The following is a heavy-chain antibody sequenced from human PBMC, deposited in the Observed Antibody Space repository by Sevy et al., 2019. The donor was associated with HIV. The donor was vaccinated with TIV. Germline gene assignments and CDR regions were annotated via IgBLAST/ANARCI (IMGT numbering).Heavy chain of an antibody. J-gene: IGHJ4*02. CDR2: ISGSGGST. CDR3: AKGKEGSSGWEGGDY. V-gene: IGHV3-23*01. CDR1: GFTFSSYA. Sequence: GGSLRLSCAASGFTFSSYAMSWVRQAPGKGLEWVSAISGSGGSTHYADSVKGRFTMSRDNSKNTLYLQMNSLRAEDTAVYYCAKGKEGSSGWEGGDYWGQGTLVTVSS. D-gene: IGHD6-19*01.